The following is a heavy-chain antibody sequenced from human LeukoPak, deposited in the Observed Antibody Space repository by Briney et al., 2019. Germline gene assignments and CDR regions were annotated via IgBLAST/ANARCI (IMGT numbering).Heavy chain of an antibody. J-gene: IGHJ4*02. CDR2: ISGGGGNT. Sequence: GGSLRLSCAASGFTFSNYGMSWVRQAPGKGLEWVSTISGGGGNTYYTDSVKGRFTISRDNSKNTLYLQMNNLRAEGTAVYYCAISTPPVVSTFDYWGQGTLVTVSS. CDR3: AISTPPVVSTFDY. CDR1: GFTFSNYG. V-gene: IGHV3-23*01. D-gene: IGHD2/OR15-2a*01.